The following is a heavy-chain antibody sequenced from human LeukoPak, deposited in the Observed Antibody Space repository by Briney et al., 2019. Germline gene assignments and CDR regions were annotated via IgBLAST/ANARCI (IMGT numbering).Heavy chain of an antibody. CDR3: AREESSSSGYYFDY. CDR1: GFTFNNYA. D-gene: IGHD6-6*01. Sequence: GGSLRLSCAASGFTFNNYAMSWVRQAPGKGLEWVSAISGSDAGTYYTDSVKGRFTISRDNAKNSLYLQMNSLRAEDTAVYYCAREESSSSGYYFDYWGQGALVTVSS. J-gene: IGHJ4*02. V-gene: IGHV3-23*01. CDR2: ISGSDAGT.